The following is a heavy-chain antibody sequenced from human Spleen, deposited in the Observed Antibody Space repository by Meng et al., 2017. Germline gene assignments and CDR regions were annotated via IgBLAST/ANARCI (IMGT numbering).Heavy chain of an antibody. Sequence: ASVKVSCKVPGYTLSKLSMHWVRQAPGKGLEWMGGLDPEDGETIYAQKFQGRVTMTEDTSTDTAYMELSSLRSEDTAVYYCATVIPMFRGVIGYYGMDVWGQGTRVTVSS. CDR2: LDPEDGET. V-gene: IGHV1-24*01. J-gene: IGHJ6*02. CDR1: GYTLSKLS. CDR3: ATVIPMFRGVIGYYGMDV. D-gene: IGHD3-10*01.